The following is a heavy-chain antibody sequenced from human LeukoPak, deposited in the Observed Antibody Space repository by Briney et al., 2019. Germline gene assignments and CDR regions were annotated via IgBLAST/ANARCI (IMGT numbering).Heavy chain of an antibody. CDR1: GFTVSSNH. V-gene: IGHV3-53*01. CDR2: IYSGGST. CDR3: ARDGEGGTYSHY. D-gene: IGHD1-26*01. J-gene: IGHJ4*02. Sequence: GGSLRLSCAASGFTVSSNHMSWVRQAPGKGLEWVSLIYSGGSTYYADSVRGRFTISRDNSKNTLYLQMNSLRAEDTAVYYCARDGEGGTYSHYWGQGTLVTVSS.